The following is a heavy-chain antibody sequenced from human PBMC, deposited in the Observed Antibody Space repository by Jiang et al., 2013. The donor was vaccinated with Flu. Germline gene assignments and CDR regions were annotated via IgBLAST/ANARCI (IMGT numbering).Heavy chain of an antibody. V-gene: IGHV6-1*01. CDR2: TYYRSKWYN. D-gene: IGHD6-13*01. CDR3: ARDSSLGIAAAGTLGYYYYGMDV. Sequence: QTLSLTCAISGDSVSSNSAAWSWIRQSPSRGLEWLGRTYYRSKWYNDYAVSVKSRITINPDTSKNQFSLQLNSVTPEDTAVYYCARDSSLGIAAAGTLGYYYYGMDVWGQGTTVTVSS. CDR1: GDSVSSNSAA. J-gene: IGHJ6*02.